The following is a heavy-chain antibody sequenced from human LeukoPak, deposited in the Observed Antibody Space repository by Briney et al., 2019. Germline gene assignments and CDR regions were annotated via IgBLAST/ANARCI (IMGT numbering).Heavy chain of an antibody. CDR3: ARHPGKVTNDWYFDL. CDR2: INPNSGGT. Sequence: EASLKVSCKASGYTFTGYFMHWVRQAPGQGLEWMGWINPNSGGTNYAQKFQGRVTMTRDTSITTAYMELSRLSSDDTAVYYCARHPGKVTNDWYFDLWGRGTLVTVSS. D-gene: IGHD4-23*01. CDR1: GYTFTGYF. V-gene: IGHV1-2*02. J-gene: IGHJ2*01.